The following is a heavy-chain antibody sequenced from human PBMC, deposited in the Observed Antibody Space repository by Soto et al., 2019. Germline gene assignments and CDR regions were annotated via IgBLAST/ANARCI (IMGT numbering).Heavy chain of an antibody. V-gene: IGHV2-5*02. Sequence: QITLKESGPTLVKPTQTLTLTCTFSGFSLSTSGVGVGWIRQPPGKSLEWLALIYWDDDKRYSPSLKSRLTITKDTSKNQVVLTMTNMDPVDTATYYCAHVTYSYENPWFDPWGQGTLVTVSS. CDR1: GFSLSTSGVG. J-gene: IGHJ5*02. CDR2: IYWDDDK. D-gene: IGHD3-22*01. CDR3: AHVTYSYENPWFDP.